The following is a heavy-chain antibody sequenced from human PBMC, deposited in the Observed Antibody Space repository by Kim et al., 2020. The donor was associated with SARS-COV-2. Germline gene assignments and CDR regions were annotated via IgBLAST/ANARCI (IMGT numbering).Heavy chain of an antibody. CDR3: ARHQDIVATIGGYYYYGMDV. CDR1: GYTFTSYG. J-gene: IGHJ6*02. V-gene: IGHV1-18*01. CDR2: ISAYNGNT. D-gene: IGHD5-12*01. Sequence: ASVKVSCKASGYTFTSYGISWVRQAPGQGLEWMGWISAYNGNTNYAQKLQGRVTMTTDTSTSTAYMELRSLRSDDTAVYYCARHQDIVATIGGYYYYGMDVWGQGTTVTVSS.